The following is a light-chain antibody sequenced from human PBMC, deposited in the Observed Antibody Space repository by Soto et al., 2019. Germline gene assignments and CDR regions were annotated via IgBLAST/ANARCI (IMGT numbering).Light chain of an antibody. CDR1: ESLLHSNGYNY. CDR3: MQALQTPPT. Sequence: DIVMTQSPLSLPVTPGEPASISCRSSESLLHSNGYNYLDWYLQKPGQSPQLLIYLGSNRASGVPDRFSGSGSGTDFTLTISRVEAEDVGVYYCMQALQTPPTFGQGTKVDI. V-gene: IGKV2-28*01. CDR2: LGS. J-gene: IGKJ1*01.